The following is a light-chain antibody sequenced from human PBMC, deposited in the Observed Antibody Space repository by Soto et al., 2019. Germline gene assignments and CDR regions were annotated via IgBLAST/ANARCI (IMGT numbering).Light chain of an antibody. CDR2: EVS. J-gene: IGLJ1*01. CDR1: SSDVGSYNL. CDR3: CSYAGSRTYV. V-gene: IGLV2-23*02. Sequence: QSALTQPASVSGSPGQSITISCTGTSSDVGSYNLVSWYQQHPGKAPKLMIYEVSKRPSGVSNRFSGSNSGNTASLTISGLQAEDEADYYCCSYAGSRTYVFGTGTRSPS.